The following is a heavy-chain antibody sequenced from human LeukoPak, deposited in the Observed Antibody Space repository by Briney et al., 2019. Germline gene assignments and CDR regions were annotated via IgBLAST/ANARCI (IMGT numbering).Heavy chain of an antibody. D-gene: IGHD7-27*01. V-gene: IGHV3-48*04. CDR1: GFTLSFYS. Sequence: HPGGSLRLSCTASGFTLSFYSMNWVRQAPGKGLEWVSHISSSSSNIFYADSVKGRFTISRDNAQNSLYLHMNSLRADDTAVYYCAREKSNWGYDYWGQGTLVTVSS. J-gene: IGHJ4*02. CDR2: ISSSSSNI. CDR3: AREKSNWGYDY.